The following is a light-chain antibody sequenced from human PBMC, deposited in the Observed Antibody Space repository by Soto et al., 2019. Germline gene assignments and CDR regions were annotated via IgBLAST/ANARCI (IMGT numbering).Light chain of an antibody. CDR1: QGISSW. Sequence: DIQMTQSPSSVSASVGDRVTITCRASQGISSWLAWYQQKPGKAPKLLIYAASSRATGIPDRFSGSGSGTDFTLTISRLEPEDFAVYYCQQYGSSPPLTFGGGTKVEIK. V-gene: IGKV1-12*01. J-gene: IGKJ4*01. CDR2: AAS. CDR3: QQYGSSPPLT.